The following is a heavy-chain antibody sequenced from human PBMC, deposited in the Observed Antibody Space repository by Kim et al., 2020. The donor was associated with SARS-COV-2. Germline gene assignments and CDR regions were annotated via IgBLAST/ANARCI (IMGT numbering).Heavy chain of an antibody. D-gene: IGHD3-3*01. J-gene: IGHJ4*02. CDR1: GSPFASYR. CDR3: AIRIWSGFYLDY. V-gene: IGHV5-51*01. Sequence: GESLKISCRGSGSPFASYRIAWVRQMPGKGLEWMGVIYPADSDTTYSPSFQGQVTISADKSTSTAYLQWSSLKASDTAMYYCAIRIWSGFYLDYWGQGALVTVSS. CDR2: IYPADSDT.